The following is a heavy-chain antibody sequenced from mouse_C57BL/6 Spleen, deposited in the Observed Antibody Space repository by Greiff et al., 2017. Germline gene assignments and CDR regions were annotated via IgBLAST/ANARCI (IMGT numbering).Heavy chain of an antibody. CDR1: GYTFTSYW. J-gene: IGHJ2*01. CDR3: TRLIYYYGSSPFGY. Sequence: VQLQQSGTVLARPGASVTMSCKTSGYTFTSYWMHWVKQRPGQGLEWIGAIYPGNSDTSYNQKFKGKAKLTAVTSASTAYMELSSLTNEDSTVYYCTRLIYYYGSSPFGYGGQGTTLTVSS. V-gene: IGHV1-5*01. CDR2: IYPGNSDT. D-gene: IGHD1-1*01.